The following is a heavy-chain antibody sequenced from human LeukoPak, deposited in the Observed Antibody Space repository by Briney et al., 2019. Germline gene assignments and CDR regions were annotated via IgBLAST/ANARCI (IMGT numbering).Heavy chain of an antibody. D-gene: IGHD3-3*01. CDR1: GGSISSYY. Sequence: SETLSLTCTVSGGSISSYYWSWIRQPPGKGLEWIGYIYYSGGTNYNPSLKSRVTISVDTSKNQFSLKLSSVTAADTAVYYCARGGMYYDFWSGYSDYYYYMDVWGKGTTVTVSS. CDR2: IYYSGGT. J-gene: IGHJ6*03. V-gene: IGHV4-59*01. CDR3: ARGGMYYDFWSGYSDYYYYMDV.